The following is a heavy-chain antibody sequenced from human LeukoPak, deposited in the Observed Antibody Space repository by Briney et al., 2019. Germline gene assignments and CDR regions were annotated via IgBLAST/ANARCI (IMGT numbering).Heavy chain of an antibody. V-gene: IGHV3-30*02. D-gene: IGHD2/OR15-2a*01. CDR1: GLKFRNYG. CDR3: ATGRNEGKYYDY. CDR2: IWYDGSHQ. J-gene: IGHJ4*02. Sequence: GGSLRLSCVASGLKFRNYGMHWVRRAPGKGLEWVTFIWYDGSHQYYIDSVKGRFTVSRDNAKSTLYLQMDSLRAEDTAVYYCATGRNEGKYYDYWGQGTLVTVSS.